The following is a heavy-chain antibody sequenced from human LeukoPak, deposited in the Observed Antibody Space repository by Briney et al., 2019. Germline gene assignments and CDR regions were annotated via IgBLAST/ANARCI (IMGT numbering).Heavy chain of an antibody. J-gene: IGHJ4*02. Sequence: GASVKVSCKASGYTFTSYDINWVRQATGQGLEWMGWMNPNSGNTGYAQKFQGRVTMTRNTSISTAYMELSSLRSEDTAVYYCARGIRLVVVAATSTYYFDYWGQGTLVTVSS. V-gene: IGHV1-8*01. CDR1: GYTFTSYD. CDR2: MNPNSGNT. D-gene: IGHD2-15*01. CDR3: ARGIRLVVVAATSTYYFDY.